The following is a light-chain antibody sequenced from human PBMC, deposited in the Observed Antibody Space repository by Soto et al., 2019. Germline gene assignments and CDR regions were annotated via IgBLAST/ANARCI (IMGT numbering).Light chain of an antibody. J-gene: IGKJ5*01. Sequence: EVVLTQSPVTLSLSPGERATLSCRASQSFRGLLAWYQQKPGQAPRLLIYDAYNRATGIPPRFSGSGSGTAFTLTISSIEPEDSAVYYCQQRHMWPITFGQGTQLEIK. CDR2: DAY. CDR1: QSFRGL. V-gene: IGKV3-11*01. CDR3: QQRHMWPIT.